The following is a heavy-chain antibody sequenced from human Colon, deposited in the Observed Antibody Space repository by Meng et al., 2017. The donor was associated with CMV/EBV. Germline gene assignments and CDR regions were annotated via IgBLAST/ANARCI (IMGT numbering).Heavy chain of an antibody. J-gene: IGHJ4*02. D-gene: IGHD3-10*01. Sequence: GGSLRLSCAASGFSFSNYEMHWVRQAPGKGLEWISYISGSGSTVFYADSVKGRFTVSRDNAKNSLYLQMNSLTAEDTAVYYCARDPFLVREGFDCWGQGTLVTVSS. CDR3: ARDPFLVREGFDC. V-gene: IGHV3-48*03. CDR1: GFSFSNYE. CDR2: ISGSGSTV.